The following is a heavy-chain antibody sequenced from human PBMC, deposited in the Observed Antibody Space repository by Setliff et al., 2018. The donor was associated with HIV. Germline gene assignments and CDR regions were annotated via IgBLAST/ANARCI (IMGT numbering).Heavy chain of an antibody. CDR2: IFDSGST. CDR3: SRGNQRFGGFGWFDP. D-gene: IGHD3-10*01. V-gene: IGHV4-31*03. CDR1: GGSISSGGYY. J-gene: IGHJ5*02. Sequence: SETLSLTCSVSGGSISSGGYYWTWIRQHPRKGLEWIGSIFDSGSTFYNPSLKTRLTLTVDTSKNQFSLKLTSVTAADTAVYYCSRGNQRFGGFGWFDPWGQGTLVTVSS.